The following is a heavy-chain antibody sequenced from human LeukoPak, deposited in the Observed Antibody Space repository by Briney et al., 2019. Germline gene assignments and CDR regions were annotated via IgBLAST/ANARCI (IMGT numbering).Heavy chain of an antibody. CDR1: GFTLSRYW. CDR2: INSDGSTQ. Sequence: GGSLRLSCAASGFTLSRYWMHWVREAPGEGLVWVSRINSDGSTQGSAASVKGRFIIYRDNIKNTLYLQMYSLRAEDTAVYYCAGERGDHTDYWGQGTRVTVSS. J-gene: IGHJ4*02. CDR3: AGERGDHTDY. V-gene: IGHV3-74*01. D-gene: IGHD3-16*01.